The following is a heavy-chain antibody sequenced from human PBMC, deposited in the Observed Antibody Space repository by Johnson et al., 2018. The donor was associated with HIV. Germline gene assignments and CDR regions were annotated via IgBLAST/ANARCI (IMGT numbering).Heavy chain of an antibody. V-gene: IGHV3-30*02. J-gene: IGHJ3*01. Sequence: VQLVESGGGVVQPGGSLRLSCAASGFTFSSYGMHWVRQAPGKGLEWVAFIRYDGSNKYYADSVKGRFTISRDNSKNTLYLQMNSLASEDTAVYYCARAIAAAGSSLEDDAWGQGTMVTVSS. CDR2: IRYDGSNK. CDR1: GFTFSSYG. CDR3: ARAIAAAGSSLEDDA. D-gene: IGHD6-13*01.